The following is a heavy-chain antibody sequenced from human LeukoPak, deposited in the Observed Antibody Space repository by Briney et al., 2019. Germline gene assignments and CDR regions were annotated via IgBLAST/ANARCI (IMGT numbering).Heavy chain of an antibody. CDR2: ISYDGSIK. V-gene: IGHV3-30*14. J-gene: IGHJ3*02. D-gene: IGHD3-3*01. CDR1: GFTFSSHA. Sequence: GGSLRLSCAASGFTFSSHAMHWVRQAPGKGLEWVAFISYDGSIKYYADSVKGRFTISRDNSKNTLYLQMDSLRAEDTAVYYCARNMDDFWSGSNDAFDIWGQGTMVTVSS. CDR3: ARNMDDFWSGSNDAFDI.